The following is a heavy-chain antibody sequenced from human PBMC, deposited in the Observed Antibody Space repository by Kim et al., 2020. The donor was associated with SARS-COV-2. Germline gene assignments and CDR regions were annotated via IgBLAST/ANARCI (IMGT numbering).Heavy chain of an antibody. CDR2: INTNTGNP. CDR3: ARDREVGAYYDILPDDAFDI. D-gene: IGHD3-9*01. J-gene: IGHJ3*02. CDR1: GYTFTSYA. V-gene: IGHV7-4-1*02. Sequence: ASVKVSCKASGYTFTSYAMNWVRQAPGQGLEWMGWINTNTGNPTYAQGFTGRFVFSLDTSVSTAYLQISSLKAEDTAVYYCARDREVGAYYDILPDDAFDIWGQGTMVTVSS.